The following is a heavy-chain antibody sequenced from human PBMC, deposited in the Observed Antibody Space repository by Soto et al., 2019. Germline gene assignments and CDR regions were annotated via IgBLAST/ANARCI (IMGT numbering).Heavy chain of an antibody. CDR3: ARVRYGDYAHGAFDI. CDR2: ISGSGGST. J-gene: IGHJ3*02. D-gene: IGHD4-17*01. V-gene: IGHV3-23*01. Sequence: EVQLLESGGGLVQPGGSLRLSCAASGFTFSSYAMSWVRQAPGKGLEWVSAISGSGGSTYYADSVKGRFTISRDNSXXTLYLQMNSLRAEDTAVYYCARVRYGDYAHGAFDIWGQGTMVTVSS. CDR1: GFTFSSYA.